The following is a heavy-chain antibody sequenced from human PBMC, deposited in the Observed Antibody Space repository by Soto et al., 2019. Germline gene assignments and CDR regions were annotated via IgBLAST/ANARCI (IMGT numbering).Heavy chain of an antibody. CDR3: AKDWYEDY. Sequence: EVQLLESGGGLVQPGGSLRLSCAASGFTFTTYAMTWVRQAPGKGLEWVSAINSAGTTYYADSVKGRFTISRDNAKNTLYLQMNGLRAEDTAFYYCAKDWYEDYWGQGTLVTVSS. CDR2: INSAGTT. J-gene: IGHJ4*02. V-gene: IGHV3-23*01. CDR1: GFTFTTYA. D-gene: IGHD6-13*01.